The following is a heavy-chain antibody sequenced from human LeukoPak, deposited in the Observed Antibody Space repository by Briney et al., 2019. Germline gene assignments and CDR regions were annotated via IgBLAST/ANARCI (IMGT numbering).Heavy chain of an antibody. Sequence: ASVKVSCKASGYTFTGYYMHWVRQAPGQGLEWMGWINPNSGGTNYAQKVQGRVTMTRDTSISTAYMELSRLRSDDTAVYYCARDLVGYSSGWAFDYWGQGTLVTVSS. CDR3: ARDLVGYSSGWAFDY. CDR2: INPNSGGT. V-gene: IGHV1-2*02. CDR1: GYTFTGYY. J-gene: IGHJ4*02. D-gene: IGHD6-19*01.